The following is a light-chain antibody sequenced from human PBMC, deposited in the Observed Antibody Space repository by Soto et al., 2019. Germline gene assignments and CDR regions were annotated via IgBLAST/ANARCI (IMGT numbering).Light chain of an antibody. V-gene: IGKV3-20*01. CDR3: QQYDNWPWT. CDR2: GAS. Sequence: ETALTQPPCTLSLSQGERATLSCRASQSVSSSYLAWYQQKPGQAPRLLIYGASTRATGFPARFSGSGSGADFTLTISSLQSEDFAVYYCQQYDNWPWTFGQGTKVDIK. J-gene: IGKJ1*01. CDR1: QSVSSSY.